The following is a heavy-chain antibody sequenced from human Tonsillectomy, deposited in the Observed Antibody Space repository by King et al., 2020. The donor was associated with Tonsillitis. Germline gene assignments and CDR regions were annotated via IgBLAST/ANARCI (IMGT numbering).Heavy chain of an antibody. CDR1: GFIFSNAW. CDR3: TTQSIGEFSAVFDY. D-gene: IGHD3-10*01. J-gene: IGHJ4*02. Sequence: DVQLVESGGGLVKPGGSLRLSCVASGFIFSNAWMTWVRQAPGKGLEWVGRIKSKIDGGTTAYAAPVKGRFAISRADSKKTLYLQMNSLKTEDTAVYYCTTQSIGEFSAVFDYWGQGTLVTVSS. CDR2: IKSKIDGGTT. V-gene: IGHV3-15*01.